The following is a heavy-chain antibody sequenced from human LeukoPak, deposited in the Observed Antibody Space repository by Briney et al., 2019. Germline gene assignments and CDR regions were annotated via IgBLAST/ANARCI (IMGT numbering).Heavy chain of an antibody. Sequence: SETLSLTCTVSGGSISDYYWSWIRQSPGKGLEWIGYIYNSGSTNHNPSPKSQVTISVDTSKNQFSLKLSSVTAADTAVYYCARDRGSSPTWGQGTLVTVSS. D-gene: IGHD6-13*01. CDR3: ARDRGSSPT. CDR1: GGSISDYY. J-gene: IGHJ5*02. V-gene: IGHV4-59*01. CDR2: IYNSGST.